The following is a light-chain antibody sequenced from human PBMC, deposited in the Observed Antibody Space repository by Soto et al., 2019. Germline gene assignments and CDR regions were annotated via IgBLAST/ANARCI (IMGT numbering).Light chain of an antibody. V-gene: IGKV3-11*01. J-gene: IGKJ2*01. CDR1: QSVDSF. CDR3: QVRTDWPPFKYT. Sequence: ESVLTQSPASLSLSPGERATLSCRASQSVDSFLAWYQQKPGRTPRLLIYDTSNRATGIPARFSGSGSGTDVPLTISRLEPEDFAVYYCQVRTDWPPFKYTFGQGTKLEVK. CDR2: DTS.